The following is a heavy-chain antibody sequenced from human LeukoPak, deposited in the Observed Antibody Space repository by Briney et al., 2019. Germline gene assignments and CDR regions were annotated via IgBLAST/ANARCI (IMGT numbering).Heavy chain of an antibody. D-gene: IGHD6-19*01. V-gene: IGHV4-30-4*01. CDR3: ARPLRGSSGWYIDI. Sequence: SETLSLTCTVSGGSISSGDYYWSWIRQPPGKGLEWIGYIYYSGSTYYNPSLKSRVTISVDTSKNQFSLKLSSVTAADTAVYYCARPLRGSSGWYIDIWGQGTMVTVSS. CDR2: IYYSGST. J-gene: IGHJ3*02. CDR1: GGSISSGDYY.